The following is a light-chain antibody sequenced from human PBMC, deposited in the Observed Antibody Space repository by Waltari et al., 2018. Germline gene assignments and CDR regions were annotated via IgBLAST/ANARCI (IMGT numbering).Light chain of an antibody. CDR2: RNY. CDR1: TSNIGRNS. CDR3: ATWDDTLSGPRV. J-gene: IGLJ3*02. V-gene: IGLV1-47*01. Sequence: QSVLTQPPSVSGTPGQRVTISCSGTTSNIGRNSVYWYQQLPGTAPKLLIYRNYQRPSGVPTRFSGSGSGTSASLAISGLQSEDEADYYCATWDDTLSGPRVFGGGTRLTVL.